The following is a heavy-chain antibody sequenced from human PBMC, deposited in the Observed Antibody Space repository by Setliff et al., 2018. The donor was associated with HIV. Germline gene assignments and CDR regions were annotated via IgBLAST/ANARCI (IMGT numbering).Heavy chain of an antibody. Sequence: PGGSLRLSCAASGFTFSTYSMNWVRQAPGKGLEWISYISTSTRTSCYADSVKGRFTISSDNAKKSLYLQMNSLRDEDTAVYYCVRDVYTSNWYLNWFDPWGQGTLVTVSS. CDR2: ISTSTRTS. CDR1: GFTFSTYS. CDR3: VRDVYTSNWYLNWFDP. V-gene: IGHV3-48*02. J-gene: IGHJ5*02. D-gene: IGHD6-13*01.